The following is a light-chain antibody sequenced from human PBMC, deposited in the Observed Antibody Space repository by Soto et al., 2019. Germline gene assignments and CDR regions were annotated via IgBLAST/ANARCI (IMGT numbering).Light chain of an antibody. V-gene: IGKV1-5*03. Sequence: DIQMTQSPSTLSASVGDRVSITCRASQRIGSWLAWYQQKPGKVPKLLIYKASSLESGVPSRFSGSGSGTEFTLAISSLQADDFATYYCQQYKSYSLTFGGGTKVDIK. CDR1: QRIGSW. CDR2: KAS. CDR3: QQYKSYSLT. J-gene: IGKJ4*01.